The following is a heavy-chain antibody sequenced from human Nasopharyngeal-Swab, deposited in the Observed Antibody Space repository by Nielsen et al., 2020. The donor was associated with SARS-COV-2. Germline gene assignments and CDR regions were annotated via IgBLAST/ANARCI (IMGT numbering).Heavy chain of an antibody. Sequence: GGSLRLSCVVSGFTFRSYAMTWVRLAPGKGLELVSVITADGAATAYVDSVKGRFTISRDNSKNTLYLQMNSLRDEDTALYYCAKGTLGFCRGGSCYPLDSWGQGTLVTVSS. CDR3: AKGTLGFCRGGSCYPLDS. CDR2: ITADGAAT. V-gene: IGHV3-23*01. J-gene: IGHJ4*02. CDR1: GFTFRSYA. D-gene: IGHD2-15*01.